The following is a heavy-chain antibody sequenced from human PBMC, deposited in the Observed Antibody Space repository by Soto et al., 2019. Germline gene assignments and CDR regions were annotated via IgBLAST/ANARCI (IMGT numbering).Heavy chain of an antibody. D-gene: IGHD3-22*01. CDR3: ARVSDYYDSSGYYRGFDY. CDR2: IYYSGST. V-gene: IGHV4-59*01. CDR1: GGSISSYY. Sequence: PSETLSLTCTVSGGSISSYYWSWIRQPPGKGLEWIGYIYYSGSTNYNPSLKSRVTISVDTSKNQFSLKLSSVTAADTAVYYCARVSDYYDSSGYYRGFDYWGQGTLVTVSS. J-gene: IGHJ4*02.